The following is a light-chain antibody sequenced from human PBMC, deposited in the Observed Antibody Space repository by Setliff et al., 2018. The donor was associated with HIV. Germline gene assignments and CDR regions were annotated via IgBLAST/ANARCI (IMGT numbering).Light chain of an antibody. J-gene: IGLJ1*01. V-gene: IGLV2-14*01. Sequence: QSVLTQPASVPGSPGQSITISCTGTSSDVGGYNYASWYQQHPGKAPKLIIYEVRNRPSGVSNRFSGSKSGNTASLTISGLQAEDEGDYYCSSYAITNTLPFGTGTKV. CDR1: SSDVGGYNY. CDR2: EVR. CDR3: SSYAITNTLP.